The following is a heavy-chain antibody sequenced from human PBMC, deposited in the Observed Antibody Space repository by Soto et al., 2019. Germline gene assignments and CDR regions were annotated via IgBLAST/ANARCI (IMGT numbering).Heavy chain of an antibody. J-gene: IGHJ4*02. Sequence: QVQLVQSGAEVKKPGSSVKVSCKASGGTFSSYAISWVRQAPGQGLEWMGGIIPIFGTANYAQKFQGRVTITADESTRTAYMELSSLRSENTAVYYCAREGDDYGDYTWGQGTLVTVSS. CDR2: IIPIFGTA. CDR3: AREGDDYGDYT. D-gene: IGHD4-17*01. CDR1: GGTFSSYA. V-gene: IGHV1-69*12.